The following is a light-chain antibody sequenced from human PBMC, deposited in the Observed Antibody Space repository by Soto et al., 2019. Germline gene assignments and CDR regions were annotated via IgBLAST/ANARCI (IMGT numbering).Light chain of an antibody. V-gene: IGKV3-15*01. CDR1: QSIRSN. CDR2: VAS. Sequence: EIVMTQSPATLSVSPGERATLSCRASQSIRSNLAWYQQKPGQTPRLLIYVASTRATGIPARFTGSGSGTDFTLTISSLQSDDCAIYYCQQYNNWPLTFGGGTKVEIK. CDR3: QQYNNWPLT. J-gene: IGKJ4*01.